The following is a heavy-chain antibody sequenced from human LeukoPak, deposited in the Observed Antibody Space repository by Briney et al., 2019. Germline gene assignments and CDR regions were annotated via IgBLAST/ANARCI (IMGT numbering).Heavy chain of an antibody. CDR3: ARHGIQLWYQFDY. CDR1: GYSISSGYY. J-gene: IGHJ4*02. CDR2: IYHSGST. Sequence: SETLSLTCAVSGYSISSGYYWGWIRQPPGKGLEWIGSIYHSGSTYYNPSLKSRVTISVDTSKDQFSLKLSSVTAADTAVYYCARHGIQLWYQFDYWGQGTLVTVSS. D-gene: IGHD5-18*01. V-gene: IGHV4-38-2*01.